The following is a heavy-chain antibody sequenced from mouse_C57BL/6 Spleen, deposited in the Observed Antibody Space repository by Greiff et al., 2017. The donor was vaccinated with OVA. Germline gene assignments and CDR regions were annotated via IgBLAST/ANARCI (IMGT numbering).Heavy chain of an antibody. CDR1: GFTFSDYG. Sequence: EVKVVESGGGLVKPGGSLKLSCAASGFTFSDYGMHWVRQAPEKGLEWVAYISSGSSTIYYADTVKGRFTISRDNAKNPLFLRMTRLRSEDTAMYYCARRNMVTSPFDYWGQGTTLTVSS. D-gene: IGHD2-2*01. CDR2: ISSGSSTI. V-gene: IGHV5-17*01. J-gene: IGHJ2*01. CDR3: ARRNMVTSPFDY.